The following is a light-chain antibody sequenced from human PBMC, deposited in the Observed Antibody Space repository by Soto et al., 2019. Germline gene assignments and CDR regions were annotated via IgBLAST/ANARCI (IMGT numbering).Light chain of an antibody. CDR1: QSVGSY. Sequence: EIVLTQSPATLSLSPGERATLSCRASQSVGSYLAWYQQKPGQAPRLLIYGASNRATGIPARFSGSGSVTDFTLTINSLEPEDFAVYYCQQRAKWPSLTFGGGTKVEIK. CDR2: GAS. CDR3: QQRAKWPSLT. J-gene: IGKJ4*01. V-gene: IGKV3-11*01.